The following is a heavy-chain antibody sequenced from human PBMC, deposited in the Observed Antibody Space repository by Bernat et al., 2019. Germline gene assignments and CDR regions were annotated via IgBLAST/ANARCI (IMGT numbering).Heavy chain of an antibody. D-gene: IGHD4-23*01. V-gene: IGHV3-66*01. CDR1: GFTVSSNY. CDR3: ARCVLESLTPIHYYYYGMDV. CDR2: IYSGGST. J-gene: IGHJ6*02. Sequence: EVQLLESGGGLVQPGGSLRLSCAASGFTVSSNYMSWVRQAPGKGLEWVSVIYSGGSTYYADSVKGRFTISRDNSTNTLYLQMNSLRAEDTAVYYCARCVLESLTPIHYYYYGMDVWGQGTTVTVSS.